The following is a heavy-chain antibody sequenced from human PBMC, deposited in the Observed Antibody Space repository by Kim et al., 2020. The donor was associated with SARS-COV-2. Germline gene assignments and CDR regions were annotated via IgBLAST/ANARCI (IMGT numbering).Heavy chain of an antibody. V-gene: IGHV1-18*01. CDR3: ARDIGVGPFDY. CDR2: T. J-gene: IGHJ4*02. Sequence: TNYAQKLQGRVTMTTDTSTSTAYMELRSLRSDDTAVYYCARDIGVGPFDYWGQGTLVTVSS. D-gene: IGHD2-2*01.